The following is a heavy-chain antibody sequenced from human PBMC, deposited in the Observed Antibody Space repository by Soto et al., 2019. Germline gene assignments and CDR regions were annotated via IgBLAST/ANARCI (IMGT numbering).Heavy chain of an antibody. V-gene: IGHV4-31*03. J-gene: IGHJ4*02. CDR3: VRGADRYKCGF. CDR1: GDSTINGIYY. Sequence: QVQVQESGPGLVKPSQTLSLTCTVSGDSTINGIYYWTWLRQHPGKGLEWIGHVHYSGTIYYNPSLTSRVTMSVDTSKNQVSLELSSVTVADTAVYYCVRGADRYKCGFWGQGTLVTVSS. D-gene: IGHD2-21*02. CDR2: VHYSGTI.